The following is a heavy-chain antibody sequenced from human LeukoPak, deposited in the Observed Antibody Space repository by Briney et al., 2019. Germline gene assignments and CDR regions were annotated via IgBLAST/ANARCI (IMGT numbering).Heavy chain of an antibody. V-gene: IGHV3-23*01. CDR2: ISGSGGNT. J-gene: IGHJ4*02. Sequence: GGSLRLSCAASGFTFSSYAMSWVRQAPGKGLEWVSAISGSGGNTYYADSVKGRFTISRDNSKNTLYLQMNSLRAEDTAVYYCAKDSMIAVAGRVFDYWGRGTLVTVSS. CDR3: AKDSMIAVAGRVFDY. D-gene: IGHD6-19*01. CDR1: GFTFSSYA.